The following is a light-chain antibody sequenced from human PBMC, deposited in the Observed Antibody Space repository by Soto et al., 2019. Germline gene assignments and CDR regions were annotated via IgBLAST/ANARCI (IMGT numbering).Light chain of an antibody. CDR1: RNVSIY. CDR2: ATS. V-gene: IGKV1-39*01. J-gene: IGKJ5*01. CDR3: QQSYKMPS. Sequence: EIPLTQSPSSLAASVGDRLTLTCRASRNVSIYLNWYQHKPGKGPTLLIHATSNLQIGVPSRFSGSGSGTEFTLTISCLEPEDFGTYYCQQSYKMPSFGQGTRLVIK.